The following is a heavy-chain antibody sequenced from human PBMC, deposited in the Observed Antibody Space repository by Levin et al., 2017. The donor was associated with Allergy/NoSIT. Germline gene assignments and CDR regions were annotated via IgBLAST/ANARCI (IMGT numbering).Heavy chain of an antibody. J-gene: IGHJ4*02. CDR2: INPNSGDT. CDR3: ARDPPYY. V-gene: IGHV1-2*02. CDR1: GYTFTAYY. Sequence: ASVKVSCKPSGYTFTAYYLHWVRQAPGQGLEWIGWINPNSGDTNYAQKFQGRVTMTRDTSISTAYMEVSRLRSDDTAVYYCARDPPYYWGQGTLVTVSS.